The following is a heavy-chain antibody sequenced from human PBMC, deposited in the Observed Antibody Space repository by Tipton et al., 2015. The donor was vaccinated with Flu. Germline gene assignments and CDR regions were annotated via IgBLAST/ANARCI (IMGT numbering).Heavy chain of an antibody. Sequence: TLSLTCSISGGYINSYNWNWIRQPSGKGLEWIGSIFDRGRTKYNASLQGRVTISIDTSKSQFSLRLSSVTAADTAVYYCVGRGLLTSLIYWGQGILGTVSS. CDR2: IFDRGRT. CDR3: VGRGLLTSLIY. CDR1: GGYINSYN. V-gene: IGHV4-59*08. J-gene: IGHJ4*02. D-gene: IGHD3-9*01.